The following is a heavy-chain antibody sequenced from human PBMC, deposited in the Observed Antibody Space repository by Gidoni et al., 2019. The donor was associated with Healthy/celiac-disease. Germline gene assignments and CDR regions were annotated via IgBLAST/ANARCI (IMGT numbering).Heavy chain of an antibody. J-gene: IGHJ5*02. V-gene: IGHV5-51*01. CDR3: ARRGRWLVQRWFDP. D-gene: IGHD6-19*01. Sequence: ELPLVPSGAEVKKPGASLKISCKGSGYSFTSYWIGWVRQMPGKGLEWMGIIYPGDSDTRYSPSFQGQVTISADKSISTAYLQGSSLKASDTAMYYCARRGRWLVQRWFDPGGQGTLVTVSS. CDR2: IYPGDSDT. CDR1: GYSFTSYW.